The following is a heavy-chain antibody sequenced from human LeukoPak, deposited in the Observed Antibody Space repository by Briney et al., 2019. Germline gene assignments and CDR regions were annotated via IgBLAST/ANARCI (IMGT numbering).Heavy chain of an antibody. V-gene: IGHV3-21*01. J-gene: IGHJ5*02. Sequence: GGSLRLSCAASGFTFSSYSMNWVRQAPGKGLEWVSSISSSSSYIYYADSVKGRFTISRDNAKNSLYLQMNSLRAEDTAVYYCARGAIHIVEKRNWFDPWGQGTLVTVSS. CDR1: GFTFSSYS. CDR2: ISSSSSYI. CDR3: ARGAIHIVEKRNWFDP. D-gene: IGHD2-21*01.